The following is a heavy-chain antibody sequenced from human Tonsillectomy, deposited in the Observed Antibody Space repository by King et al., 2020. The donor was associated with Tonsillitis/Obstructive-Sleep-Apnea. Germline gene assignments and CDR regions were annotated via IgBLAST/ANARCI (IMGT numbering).Heavy chain of an antibody. J-gene: IGHJ4*02. V-gene: IGHV4-39*01. CDR2: IHYSGRS. CDR1: GGSISSSSYY. D-gene: IGHD7-27*01. CDR3: ATLGLGIGADYFDD. Sequence: QLQESGPGLVKPSETLSLTCSVSGGSISSSSYYWGWIRQPPGKGLQWIGNIHYSGRSHYDPSLKSRVTMSVETSKNQFSLNQSSVTAADTALYYCATLGLGIGADYFDDWGQGTLVTVSS.